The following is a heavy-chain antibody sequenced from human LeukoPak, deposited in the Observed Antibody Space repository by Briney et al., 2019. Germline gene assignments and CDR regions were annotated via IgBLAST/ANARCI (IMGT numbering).Heavy chain of an antibody. V-gene: IGHV4-61*01. J-gene: IGHJ4*02. CDR2: IYHSGNT. D-gene: IGHD3-22*01. Sequence: SETLSLTCTVSGGSVSSGSSFWSWIRQPPGKGLEWIGYIYHSGNTNYNPSLKSRVTISVDTSKSQLSLKLNSVTAADTAVYYCARDRNYYDSSGYYFANWGQGTLVTVSS. CDR1: GGSVSSGSSF. CDR3: ARDRNYYDSSGYYFAN.